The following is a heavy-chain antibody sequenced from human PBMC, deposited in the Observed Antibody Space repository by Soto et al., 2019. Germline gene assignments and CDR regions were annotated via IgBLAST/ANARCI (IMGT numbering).Heavy chain of an antibody. Sequence: VSFKASGGAFTSYAISWVRQAPGQGLEWMGGIIPIFGTANYAQKFQGRVTITADKSTSTAYMELSSLRSEDTAVYYCARDRYYDFWSGDQDAFDIWGQGTMVTVSS. J-gene: IGHJ3*02. CDR3: ARDRYYDFWSGDQDAFDI. V-gene: IGHV1-69*06. CDR1: GGAFTSYA. D-gene: IGHD3-3*01. CDR2: IIPIFGTA.